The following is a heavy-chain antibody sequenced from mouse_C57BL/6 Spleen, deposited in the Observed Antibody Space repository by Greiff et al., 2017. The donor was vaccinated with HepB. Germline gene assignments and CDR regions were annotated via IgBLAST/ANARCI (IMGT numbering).Heavy chain of an antibody. D-gene: IGHD1-1*01. V-gene: IGHV1-81*01. J-gene: IGHJ3*01. Sequence: VQLQESGAELARPGASVKLSCKASGYTFTSYGISWVKQRTGQGLEWIGEIYPRSGNTYYNEKFKGKATLTADKSSSTAYMELRSLTSEDSAVYFCARLGSISVQDKFYGSSPWFAYWGQGTLVTVSA. CDR3: ARLGSISVQDKFYGSSPWFAY. CDR1: GYTFTSYG. CDR2: IYPRSGNT.